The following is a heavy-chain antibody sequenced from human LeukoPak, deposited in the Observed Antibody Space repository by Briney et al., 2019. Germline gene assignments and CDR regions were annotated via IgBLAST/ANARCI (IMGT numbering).Heavy chain of an antibody. CDR2: INHSGST. D-gene: IGHD6-19*01. J-gene: IGHJ4*02. V-gene: IGHV4-34*01. CDR3: ARASKWLVNDY. CDR1: GGSFSGYY. Sequence: PSETLSLTCAVYGGSFSGYYWSWIRQPPGKGLEWIGEINHSGSTNYNPSPKSRVTISVDTSKNQFSLKLSSVTAADTAVYYCARASKWLVNDYWGQGTLVTVSS.